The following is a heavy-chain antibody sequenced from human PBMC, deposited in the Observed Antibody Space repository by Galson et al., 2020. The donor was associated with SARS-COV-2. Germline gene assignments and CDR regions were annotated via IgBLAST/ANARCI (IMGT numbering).Heavy chain of an antibody. CDR3: ARLLPTYFYDTSGYNPRYYFDY. D-gene: IGHD3-22*01. V-gene: IGHV4-39*01. J-gene: IGHJ4*02. CDR2: ISSSGSA. CDR1: GDSLIGSTYY. Sequence: ASETLSLTCSVSGDSLIGSTYYWGWLRQPPGKGLEWIASISSSGSAHYNPSLTGRVTISVDTSRNQFSLRLISVTAADTAVYYCARLLPTYFYDTSGYNPRYYFDYWGQGTLVTVSS.